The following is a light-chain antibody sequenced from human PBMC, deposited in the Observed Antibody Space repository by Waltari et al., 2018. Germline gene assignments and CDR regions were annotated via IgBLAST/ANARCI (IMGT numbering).Light chain of an antibody. CDR3: QQYGSSPRT. V-gene: IGKV3-20*01. CDR2: GAS. J-gene: IGKJ1*01. Sequence: ELVLTQSPGTLSLSPGERATLSCRASQSVSSSYLAWYQQKPDQAPRLLIYGASSRATGIPDRFSGSGSGTDFTLTISRLDPEDFAVYYCQQYGSSPRTFGQGTKVEIK. CDR1: QSVSSSY.